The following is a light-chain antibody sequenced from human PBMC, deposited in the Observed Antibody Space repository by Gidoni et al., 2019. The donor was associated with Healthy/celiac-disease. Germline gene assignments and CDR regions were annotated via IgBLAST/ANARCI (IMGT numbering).Light chain of an antibody. V-gene: IGKV3-11*01. CDR1: QSVSSY. CDR3: QQRSNWPPT. Sequence: EIVLTQSPATLSLSPGERATLSCRASQSVSSYLAWYQQKPGQAPRLLIYDASNSATGIPARFSGSGSGTDFTLTIISLEPEDFAVYYCQQRSNWPPTFGQGTKVEIK. J-gene: IGKJ1*01. CDR2: DAS.